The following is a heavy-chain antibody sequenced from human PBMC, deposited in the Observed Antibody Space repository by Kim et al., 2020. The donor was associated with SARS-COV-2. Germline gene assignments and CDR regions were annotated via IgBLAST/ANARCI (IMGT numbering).Heavy chain of an antibody. CDR1: GFTFSSYW. V-gene: IGHV3-7*01. CDR2: IKQDGSEK. D-gene: IGHD3-10*01. J-gene: IGHJ4*02. Sequence: GGSLRLSCAASGFTFSSYWMSWVRQAPGKGLEWVANIKQDGSEKYYVDSVKGRFTISRDNAKNSLYLQMNSLRAEDTAVYYCARTHVLLWFRELSNYFDYWGQGTLVTVSS. CDR3: ARTHVLLWFRELSNYFDY.